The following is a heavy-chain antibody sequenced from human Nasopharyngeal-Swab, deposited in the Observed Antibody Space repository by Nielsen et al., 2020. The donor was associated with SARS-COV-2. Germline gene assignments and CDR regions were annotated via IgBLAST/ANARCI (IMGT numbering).Heavy chain of an antibody. D-gene: IGHD3-9*01. V-gene: IGHV3-30*18. CDR1: GFTFSSYG. J-gene: IGHJ6*02. Sequence: GGSLRLSCAASGFTFSSYGMHWVRQAPGKGLEWVAVISYDGSNKYYADSVKGRFTIPRDNSKNTLYLQMNSLRAEDTAVYYCAKDKRYFDWDGMDVWGQGTTVTVSS. CDR2: ISYDGSNK. CDR3: AKDKRYFDWDGMDV.